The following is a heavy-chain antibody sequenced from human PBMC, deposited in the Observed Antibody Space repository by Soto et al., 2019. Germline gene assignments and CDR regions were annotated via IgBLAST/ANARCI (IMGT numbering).Heavy chain of an antibody. V-gene: IGHV3-33*01. CDR2: IWYDGSNK. Sequence: QVQLVESGGGVVQPGRSLRLSCAASGFTFSSYGMHWVRQAPGKGLEWVAVIWYDGSNKYYADSVKGRITISRDNSKNTLYLQMNSLRAEDTAVYYCARDRLSVRAGSDYWGQGTLVTVSS. CDR1: GFTFSSYG. D-gene: IGHD6-19*01. CDR3: ARDRLSVRAGSDY. J-gene: IGHJ4*02.